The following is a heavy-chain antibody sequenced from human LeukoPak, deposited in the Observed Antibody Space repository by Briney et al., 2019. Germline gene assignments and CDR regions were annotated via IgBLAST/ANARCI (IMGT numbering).Heavy chain of an antibody. CDR3: ARDLGYCSGGSCPFDY. CDR1: GGSFSGYY. J-gene: IGHJ4*02. D-gene: IGHD2-15*01. CDR2: INHSGST. V-gene: IGHV4-34*01. Sequence: ASETLSLTCAVYGGSFSGYYWSWIRQPPGKGLEWIGEINHSGSTNYNPSLKSRVTISVDTSKNQFSLKLSSVTAADTAVYYCARDLGYCSGGSCPFDYWGQGTLVTVSS.